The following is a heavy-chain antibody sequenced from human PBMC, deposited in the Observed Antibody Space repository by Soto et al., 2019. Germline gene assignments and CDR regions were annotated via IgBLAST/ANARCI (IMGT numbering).Heavy chain of an antibody. CDR1: GFTFSSYG. CDR3: VQRSSPGLGGLVH. V-gene: IGHV3-33*01. Sequence: QVQLVESGGGVVQPGRSLRLSCAASGFTFSSYGMDWVRQAPGKGLEWVAIIWFDGRNKHYADSVKGRFSISRDNSKNTLYLDMNNIKAEDTAIYYCVQRSSPGLGGLVHWGQGALVTVSS. CDR2: IWFDGRNK. J-gene: IGHJ4*02. D-gene: IGHD3-10*01.